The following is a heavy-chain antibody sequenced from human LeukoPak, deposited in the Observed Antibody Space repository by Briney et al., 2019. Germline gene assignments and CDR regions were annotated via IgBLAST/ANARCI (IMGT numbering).Heavy chain of an antibody. CDR3: ARAVFYGIMPSDY. CDR1: GYIFTSYD. D-gene: IGHD2/OR15-2a*01. V-gene: IGHV1-8*01. Sequence: GASVKVSFYASGYIFTSYDINWVRQATGQGLEWMGWMNPNSGNTGYAQKFQGRVTMTRNTSISTAYMELSSLRSEDTAVYYCARAVFYGIMPSDYWGQGTLVTVSS. CDR2: MNPNSGNT. J-gene: IGHJ4*02.